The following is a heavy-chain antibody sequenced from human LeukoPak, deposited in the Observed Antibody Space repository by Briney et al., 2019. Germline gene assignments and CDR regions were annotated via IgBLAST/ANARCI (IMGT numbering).Heavy chain of an antibody. D-gene: IGHD2-15*01. CDR2: IYTSGST. CDR3: ARDFLHSFKGGWFDP. V-gene: IGHV4-4*07. CDR1: GGSISSYY. J-gene: IGHJ5*02. Sequence: SETLSLTCTVSGGSISSYYWSSIRQPAGKGLEWIGRIYTSGSTNYNPSLKSRVTMSVDTSKNQFSLKLSSVTAADTAVYYCARDFLHSFKGGWFDPWGQGTLVTVSS.